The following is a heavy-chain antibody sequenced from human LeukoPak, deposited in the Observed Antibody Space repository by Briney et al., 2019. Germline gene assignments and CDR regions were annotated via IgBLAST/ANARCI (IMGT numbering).Heavy chain of an antibody. J-gene: IGHJ4*02. CDR2: IYYSGST. D-gene: IGHD1-1*01. Sequence: SETLSLTCTVSRGSISNYYWSWIRQPPGKGLEWIGYIYYSGSTNYNPSLKSRVTISVDTSKNQFSLKLSSVTAADTAVYYCARASWNDAVFDYWGQGTPVTVSS. V-gene: IGHV4-59*01. CDR1: RGSISNYY. CDR3: ARASWNDAVFDY.